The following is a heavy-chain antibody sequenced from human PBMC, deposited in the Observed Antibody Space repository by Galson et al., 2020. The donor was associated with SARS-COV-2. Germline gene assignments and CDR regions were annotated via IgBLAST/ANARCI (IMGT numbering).Heavy chain of an antibody. D-gene: IGHD6-13*01. Sequence: ASVKVSCKVSGYTITELSMHWVRQAPGKGLEWMGGFDPEDGETIYEQKFQGRVTMTEDTSTDTAYMELSSLRSEDTAAYYCATAPGIAAAGTGWFDPWGQGTLVTVAA. CDR2: FDPEDGET. J-gene: IGHJ5*02. CDR3: ATAPGIAAAGTGWFDP. CDR1: GYTITELS. V-gene: IGHV1-24*01.